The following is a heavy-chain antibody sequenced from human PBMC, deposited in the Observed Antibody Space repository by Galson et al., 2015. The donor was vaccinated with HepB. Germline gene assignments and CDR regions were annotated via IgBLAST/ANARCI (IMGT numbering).Heavy chain of an antibody. Sequence: SVKVSCKASGYTFTGYYMHWVRQAPGQGLEWMGWINPNSGGTNYAQKFQGRVTMTRDTSISTAYMELSRLRSDDTAVYYCASSASTAMVHYYYCGMDVWGQGTTVTVSS. CDR3: ASSASTAMVHYYYCGMDV. D-gene: IGHD5-18*01. CDR2: INPNSGGT. J-gene: IGHJ6*02. CDR1: GYTFTGYY. V-gene: IGHV1-2*02.